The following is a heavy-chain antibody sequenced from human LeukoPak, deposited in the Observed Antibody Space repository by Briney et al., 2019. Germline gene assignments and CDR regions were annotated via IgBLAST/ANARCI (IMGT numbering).Heavy chain of an antibody. CDR1: GFTFSSYS. J-gene: IGHJ4*02. CDR3: ARGGGYCSGGSCPTPDY. CDR2: ISTSSSYI. D-gene: IGHD2-15*01. V-gene: IGHV3-21*01. Sequence: GGSLRLSCAASGFTFSSYSMNWVRQAPGKGLEWVTSISTSSSYIYYADSVKGRFIIARDNAKNSLYLQMSSLRAEDTAVYYCARGGGYCSGGSCPTPDYWGQGTLVTVSS.